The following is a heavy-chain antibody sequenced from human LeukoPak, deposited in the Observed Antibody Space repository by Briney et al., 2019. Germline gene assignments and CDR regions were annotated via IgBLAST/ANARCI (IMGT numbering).Heavy chain of an antibody. CDR1: GFPFSSYW. CDR2: IKLDGSVI. Sequence: PGGSLRLSCTASGFPFSSYWMTWVRQAPGKGLEWVANIKLDGSVINYVDSVKGRFTISRDNAKNSLYPQMTNLRVEDTALYYCAKDSYSKGDYWGQGTLVTVSS. D-gene: IGHD6-13*01. V-gene: IGHV3-7*01. J-gene: IGHJ4*02. CDR3: AKDSYSKGDY.